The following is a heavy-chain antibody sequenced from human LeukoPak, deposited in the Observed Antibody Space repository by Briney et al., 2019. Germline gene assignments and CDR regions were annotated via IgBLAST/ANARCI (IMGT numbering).Heavy chain of an antibody. CDR2: INHSGST. CDR1: GGSVSSGSYY. V-gene: IGHV4-39*07. J-gene: IGHJ4*02. Sequence: SETLSLTCTVSGGSVSSGSYYWSWIRQPPGKGLEWIGEINHSGSTNYNPSLKSRVTISVDTSKNQFSLKLSSVTSADTAVYYCARVFKRVAGYWGQGTLVTVSS. CDR3: ARVFKRVAGY. D-gene: IGHD6-19*01.